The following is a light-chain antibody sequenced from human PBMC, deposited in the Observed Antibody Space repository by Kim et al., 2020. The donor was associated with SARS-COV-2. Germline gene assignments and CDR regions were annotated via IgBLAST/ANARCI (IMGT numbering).Light chain of an antibody. CDR1: QSVYKNY. V-gene: IGKV3-20*01. J-gene: IGKJ1*01. CDR2: DAS. Sequence: EMVLTQSPGTLSLSPGERATLYCRASQSVYKNYLAWFLQKPGQSPRLLIYDASTRATGVPDRFSGSGSGTDFTLTISRLEPEDFAVYYCQQYGASPRTFGQGTKLEI. CDR3: QQYGASPRT.